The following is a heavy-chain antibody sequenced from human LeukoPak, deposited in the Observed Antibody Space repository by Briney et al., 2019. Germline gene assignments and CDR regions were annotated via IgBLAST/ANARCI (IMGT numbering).Heavy chain of an antibody. J-gene: IGHJ4*02. CDR1: GFTFSSYG. D-gene: IGHD3-10*01. CDR2: IRYDGSNK. CDR3: AQDERFGELSGDY. Sequence: GGSLRLSCAASGFTFSSYGMHWVRQAPGKGLEWVAFIRYDGSNKYYADSVKGRFTISRDNSKNTLYLQMNSLRAEDTAVYYCAQDERFGELSGDYWGQGTLVTVSS. V-gene: IGHV3-30*02.